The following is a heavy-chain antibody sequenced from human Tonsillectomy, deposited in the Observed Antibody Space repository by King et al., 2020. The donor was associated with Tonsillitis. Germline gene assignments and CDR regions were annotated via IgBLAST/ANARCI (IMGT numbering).Heavy chain of an antibody. J-gene: IGHJ5*02. CDR1: GITFSNYW. CDR3: AKEGGGETVTTVFDP. D-gene: IGHD4-17*01. Sequence: VQLVESGGDLVQPGGSLRLSCTASGITFSNYWMTWVRQAPGKGLEWVANIRQDGSETFYADSVKGRFTLSSDSVKNSLYLQMNSLGVEDTVVYYCAKEGGGETVTTVFDPWGQGTLVTVSS. V-gene: IGHV3-7*03. CDR2: IRQDGSET.